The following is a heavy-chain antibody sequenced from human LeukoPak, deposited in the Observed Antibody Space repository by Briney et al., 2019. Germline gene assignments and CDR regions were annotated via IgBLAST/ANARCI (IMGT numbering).Heavy chain of an antibody. CDR1: GFTVSSNY. V-gene: IGHV3-53*01. CDR3: ARAPGYSSGWPNYYFDY. J-gene: IGHJ4*02. CDR2: IYSSGAT. D-gene: IGHD6-19*01. Sequence: GGSLRLSCAASGFTVSSNYMSWVRQAPGKGLEWVSLIYSSGATHYADSVKGRFTISRDNSKNTLYLQMSSLRAEDTALYYCARAPGYSSGWPNYYFDYWGQGTLVTVSS.